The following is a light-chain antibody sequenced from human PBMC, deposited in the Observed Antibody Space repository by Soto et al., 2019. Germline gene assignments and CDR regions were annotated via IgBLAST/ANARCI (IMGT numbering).Light chain of an antibody. CDR3: QTWGTGLYVV. CDR2: LNSDGSH. J-gene: IGLJ2*01. CDR1: SGHSSYA. V-gene: IGLV4-69*01. Sequence: QLVLTQSPSASASLGASVKLTCTLSSGHSSYAIAWHQQQPEKGPRYLMRLNSDGSHSKGDGIPNRFSGSSSGAERYLTIPSLQSEDEADYYCQTWGTGLYVVFGGGTKLTVL.